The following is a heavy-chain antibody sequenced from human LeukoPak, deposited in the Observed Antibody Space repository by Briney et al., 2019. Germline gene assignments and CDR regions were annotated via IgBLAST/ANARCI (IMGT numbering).Heavy chain of an antibody. CDR2: ISSSSSYT. CDR1: GFTFSDYY. CDR3: AGRHSSSWYFDY. J-gene: IGHJ4*02. D-gene: IGHD6-13*01. Sequence: PGGSLRLSCAASGFTFSDYYMSWIRQAPGKGLEWVSYISSSSSYTNYADSVKGRFTISRDNAKNSLYLQMNSLRAEDTAVYYCAGRHSSSWYFDYWGQGTLVTVSS. V-gene: IGHV3-11*06.